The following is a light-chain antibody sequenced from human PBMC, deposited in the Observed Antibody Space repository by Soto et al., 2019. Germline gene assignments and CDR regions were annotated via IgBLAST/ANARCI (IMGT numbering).Light chain of an antibody. J-gene: IGKJ1*01. Sequence: DSQMNQSPSTLSASAGDRVTITCRASQTISSWLAWYQQKPGKAPKLLIYDASSLESGVPSRFSGSGSGTEFTLTISSLQPDDFATYYCQQYNSYRTFGQGTKVDI. CDR1: QTISSW. V-gene: IGKV1-5*01. CDR2: DAS. CDR3: QQYNSYRT.